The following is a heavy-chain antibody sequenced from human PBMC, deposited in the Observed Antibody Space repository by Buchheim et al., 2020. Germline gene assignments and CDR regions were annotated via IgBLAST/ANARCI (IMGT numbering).Heavy chain of an antibody. J-gene: IGHJ6*02. D-gene: IGHD3-22*01. CDR2: INHSGST. CDR3: ARVAGYYYDSSGYDYYYYGMDV. V-gene: IGHV4-34*01. Sequence: QVQLQQWGAGLLKPSETLSLTCAVYGGSFSGYYWSWIRQPPGKGLEWIGEINHSGSTNYNPSLKSRVTISVDTSKNQFSLKLSSVTAADTAVYYCARVAGYYYDSSGYDYYYYGMDVWGQGTT. CDR1: GGSFSGYY.